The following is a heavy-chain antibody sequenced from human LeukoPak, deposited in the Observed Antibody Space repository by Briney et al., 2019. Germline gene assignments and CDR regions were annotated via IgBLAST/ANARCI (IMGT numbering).Heavy chain of an antibody. V-gene: IGHV3-23*01. CDR2: ITGRGFAT. CDR3: GSDPNGDYVGALGY. J-gene: IGHJ4*01. Sequence: GGSLRLSCEASGFTFSSYALAWVRQTPGKGLEWVSAITGRGFATHYADSVKGWFTISRDNLKNTMYLEMHSLRAEDTAMYFCGSDPNGDYVGALGYWGRGTLVTVSS. D-gene: IGHD2-8*01. CDR1: GFTFSSYA.